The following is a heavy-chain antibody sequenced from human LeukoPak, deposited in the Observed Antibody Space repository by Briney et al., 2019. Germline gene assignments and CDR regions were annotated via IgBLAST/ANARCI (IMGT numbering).Heavy chain of an antibody. CDR2: IYHSGST. D-gene: IGHD1/OR15-1a*01. V-gene: IGHV4-4*02. CDR3: ARGPRYNWNRGFDP. J-gene: IGHJ5*02. Sequence: PSGTLSLTCAVSGGSISSSNWWSWVRQPPGKGLEWIGEIYHSGSTNYNPSLKSRVTISVDTSKNQFSLKLSSVTAADTAVYYCARGPRYNWNRGFDPWGQGTLVTVSS. CDR1: GGSISSSNW.